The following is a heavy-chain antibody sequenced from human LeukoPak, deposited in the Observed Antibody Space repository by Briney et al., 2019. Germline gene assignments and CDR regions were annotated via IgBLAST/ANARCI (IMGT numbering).Heavy chain of an antibody. Sequence: GGSLRLSGAASGFSFSDYYMSWIRQAPGKGLEWVSYISSSSSYTDYADSVKGRFTISRDNAKNSLYLQMNSLRAEDTAVYYCARGDCSSTSCYGYYSYYGMDVWGQGNTVTVSS. D-gene: IGHD2-2*01. J-gene: IGHJ6*02. CDR2: ISSSSSYT. CDR3: ARGDCSSTSCYGYYSYYGMDV. V-gene: IGHV3-11*06. CDR1: GFSFSDYY.